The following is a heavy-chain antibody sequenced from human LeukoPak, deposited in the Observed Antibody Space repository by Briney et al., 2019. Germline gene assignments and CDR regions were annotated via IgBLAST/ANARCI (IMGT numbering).Heavy chain of an antibody. CDR1: GGSFSGHY. V-gene: IGHV4-34*01. Sequence: KPSETLSLTCAVFGGSFSGHYWSWIRQPPGKGLEWIGEINHRGSTTYNPSLKSRVTISVDTSKSQFSLKLTSLTAADTAVYYCARDRYSNPSYYYYAMDVWGQGTTVTVSS. CDR3: ARDRYSNPSYYYYAMDV. CDR2: INHRGST. D-gene: IGHD4-11*01. J-gene: IGHJ6*02.